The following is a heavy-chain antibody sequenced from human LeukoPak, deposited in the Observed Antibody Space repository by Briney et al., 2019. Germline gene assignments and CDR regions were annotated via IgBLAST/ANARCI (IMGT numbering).Heavy chain of an antibody. CDR2: IKSKTDGGTT. CDR3: TTASSWYLNYYYYMDV. D-gene: IGHD6-13*01. V-gene: IGHV3-15*01. J-gene: IGHJ6*03. CDR1: GFTFSNAW. Sequence: GGSLRLSCAASGFTFSNAWMNWVRQAPGKGLEWVGRIKSKTDGGTTDYAAPVKGRFTISRDDSKNTLYLQMNSLKTEDTAVYYCTTASSWYLNYYYYMDVWGKGTTVTVSS.